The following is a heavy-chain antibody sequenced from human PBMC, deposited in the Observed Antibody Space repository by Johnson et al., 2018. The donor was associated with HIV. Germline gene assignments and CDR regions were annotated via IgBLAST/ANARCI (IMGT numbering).Heavy chain of an antibody. Sequence: EVLLVESGGGLVQPGGSLRLSCAASGFTFSSYWMSWVRQAPGKGLEWVANIKQDGSEKYYVDSVKGRFTISRDNAKNTLYLQMNSLRAEDTAVYYCARAYSYGAFDIWGLWTKVTVSS. CDR2: IKQDGSEK. CDR1: GFTFSSYW. J-gene: IGHJ3*02. V-gene: IGHV3-7*01. D-gene: IGHD5-18*01. CDR3: ARAYSYGAFDI.